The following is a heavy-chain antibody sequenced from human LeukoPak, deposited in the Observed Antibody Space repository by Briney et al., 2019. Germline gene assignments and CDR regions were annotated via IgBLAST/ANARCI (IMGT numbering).Heavy chain of an antibody. J-gene: IGHJ4*02. V-gene: IGHV3-30-3*01. D-gene: IGHD1-1*01. CDR3: ASGPSTGVHRGYIVS. Sequence: GGSLRLSCAASAISFKNYPIHWVRRAPGRGLEWVAIISHDGGNTYYADSVKGRFSISRGNSKNTVSLQMNSLRTEDTAVFYCASGPSTGVHRGYIVSWGQGTLVTVSS. CDR2: ISHDGGNT. CDR1: AISFKNYP.